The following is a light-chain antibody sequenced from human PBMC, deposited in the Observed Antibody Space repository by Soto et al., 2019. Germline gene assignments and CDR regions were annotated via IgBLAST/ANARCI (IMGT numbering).Light chain of an antibody. CDR1: QSITNY. CDR2: AIS. CDR3: QQSYSTPYT. J-gene: IGKJ2*01. Sequence: DIPMTQSLSSLSASVGDRVTITCRASQSITNYLNWYQQKPGKAPKLLMYAISTLQSGVPSRFGGSGSGTEFTLTISSLQPDDFATYYCQQSYSTPYTFGQGTKVDIK. V-gene: IGKV1-39*01.